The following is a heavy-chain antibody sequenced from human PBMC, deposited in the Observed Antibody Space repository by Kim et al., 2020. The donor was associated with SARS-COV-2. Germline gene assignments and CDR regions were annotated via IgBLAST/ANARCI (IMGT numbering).Heavy chain of an antibody. J-gene: IGHJ4*02. CDR3: ARDAPVGSHFDY. Sequence: YEESVKSRITNSPDTSKNQFSLQLNSVTPEDTAVYYCARDAPVGSHFDYWGQGTLVTVSS. V-gene: IGHV6-1*01. D-gene: IGHD1-26*01.